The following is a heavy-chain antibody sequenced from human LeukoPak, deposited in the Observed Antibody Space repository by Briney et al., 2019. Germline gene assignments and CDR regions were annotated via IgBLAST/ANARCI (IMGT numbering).Heavy chain of an antibody. CDR3: ARDFFHGHCAGLSCFLLDY. CDR2: RSIYNGNT. Sequence: ASVKVSCKASGYDFINYGISWVRQAPGQGLEWMGWRSIYNGNTDYKLQGRVTMTTDTSTSTAYMELRSLRSDDTAVYYCARDFFHGHCAGLSCFLLDYWGQGSLVTVSS. V-gene: IGHV1-18*01. CDR1: GYDFINYG. D-gene: IGHD2-15*01. J-gene: IGHJ4*02.